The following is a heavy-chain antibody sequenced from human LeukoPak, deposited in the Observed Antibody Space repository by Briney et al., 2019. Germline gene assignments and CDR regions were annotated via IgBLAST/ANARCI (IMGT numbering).Heavy chain of an antibody. CDR2: INPNSGDT. Sequence: ASVKVSCKASGYTFTGYYIHWVRQAPGQGLEWMGWINPNSGDTNSAQKFQGRVTMTRDTSISTAHMELSRLRSNDTAVYYCARQSSGWYYFDYWGQGTLVTVSS. J-gene: IGHJ4*02. V-gene: IGHV1-2*02. CDR3: ARQSSGWYYFDY. D-gene: IGHD6-19*01. CDR1: GYTFTGYY.